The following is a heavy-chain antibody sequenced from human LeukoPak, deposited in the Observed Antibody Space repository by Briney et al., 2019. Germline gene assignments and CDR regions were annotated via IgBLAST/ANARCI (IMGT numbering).Heavy chain of an antibody. V-gene: IGHV3-23*01. J-gene: IGHJ4*02. CDR3: AIMHPYYDGSGYWVQ. D-gene: IGHD3-22*01. CDR2: ISTSGGSS. CDR1: GFTFSSYA. Sequence: GGSLRLSCAASGFTFSSYAMSWVRQAPGKGLEWVSGISTSGGSSSYADSVKGRFTISRDNPRSTLYMQMNSLRAEDTALCYCAIMHPYYDGSGYWVQWGQGTLVTVSS.